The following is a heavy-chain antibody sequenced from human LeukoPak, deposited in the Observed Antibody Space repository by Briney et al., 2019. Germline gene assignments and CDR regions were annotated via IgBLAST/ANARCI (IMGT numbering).Heavy chain of an antibody. Sequence: ASVKVSCKASGYTFTSYGISWVRQAPGQGLEWVGWISAYNGNTNYAQKLQGRVTMTTDTSTSTAYMELRSLRSDDTAVYYCARDRAPNYDISLGFDYWGQGTLVTVSS. CDR2: ISAYNGNT. CDR3: ARDRAPNYDISLGFDY. J-gene: IGHJ4*02. CDR1: GYTFTSYG. V-gene: IGHV1-18*01. D-gene: IGHD3-9*01.